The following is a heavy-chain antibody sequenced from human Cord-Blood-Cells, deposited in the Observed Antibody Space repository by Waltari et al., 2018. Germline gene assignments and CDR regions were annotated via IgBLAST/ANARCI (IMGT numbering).Heavy chain of an antibody. Sequence: QVQLQQWGAGLLKPSETLSLTCAVYGGSFSGYYWSWIRQPPGKGLEWIGEINHSGSTNYNPSLKSRVTISVDTSKNQFSLKLSSVTAADTAVYYCAREVVVPAALFYYYYGMDVWGQGTTVTVSS. D-gene: IGHD2-2*01. J-gene: IGHJ6*02. V-gene: IGHV4-34*01. CDR2: INHSGST. CDR1: GGSFSGYY. CDR3: AREVVVPAALFYYYYGMDV.